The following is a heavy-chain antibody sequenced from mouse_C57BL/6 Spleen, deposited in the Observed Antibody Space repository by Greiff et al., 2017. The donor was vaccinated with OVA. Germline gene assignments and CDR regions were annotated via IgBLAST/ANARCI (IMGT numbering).Heavy chain of an antibody. CDR2: IYPYNDGT. CDR3: ARLDSSGDAWVAY. CDR1: GYTFTSYV. Sequence: EVQVVESGPELVKPGASVKMSCKASGYTFTSYVMHWVKQKPGQGLEWIGYIYPYNDGTKYNEKFKGKATLTSDKSSSTAYMELSSLTSEDSAVYYCARLDSSGDAWVAYWGQGTLVTVSA. J-gene: IGHJ3*01. D-gene: IGHD3-2*02. V-gene: IGHV1-14*01.